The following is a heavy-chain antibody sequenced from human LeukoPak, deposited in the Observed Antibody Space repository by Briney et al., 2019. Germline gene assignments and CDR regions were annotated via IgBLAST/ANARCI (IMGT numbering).Heavy chain of an antibody. Sequence: GGSLRLSCAASGFTFSSYSMNWVRQAPGKGLEWVSSISSSSSYIYYADSVKGRFTISRDNAKNSLYLRMNSLRAEDTAVYYCARDPSRLSPLNYYDSSGSRSFDYWGQGTLVTVSS. J-gene: IGHJ4*02. V-gene: IGHV3-21*01. CDR3: ARDPSRLSPLNYYDSSGSRSFDY. CDR1: GFTFSSYS. CDR2: ISSSSSYI. D-gene: IGHD3-22*01.